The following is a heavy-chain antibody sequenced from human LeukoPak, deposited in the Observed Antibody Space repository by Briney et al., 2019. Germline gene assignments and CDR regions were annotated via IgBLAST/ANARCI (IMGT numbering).Heavy chain of an antibody. Sequence: GGSLRLSCAASGFTFSNYAMSWVRQAPGKGLEWVSVIYSGGTTYYADSVKGRFTISRDNSKNTLYLQMSSLRAEDTAVYYCAKGYSYGFDYWGQGTLVTVSS. J-gene: IGHJ4*02. CDR1: GFTFSNYA. D-gene: IGHD5-18*01. V-gene: IGHV3-23*03. CDR2: IYSGGTT. CDR3: AKGYSYGFDY.